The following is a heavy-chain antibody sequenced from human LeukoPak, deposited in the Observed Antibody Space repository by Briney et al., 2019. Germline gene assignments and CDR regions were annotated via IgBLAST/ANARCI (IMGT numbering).Heavy chain of an antibody. CDR2: TSSSRSYI. J-gene: IGHJ4*02. D-gene: IGHD3-16*01. Sequence: GGSLRLSCAASGFTFSSHSMNWVRQAPGKGLEWVSSTSSSRSYIYYADSVKGRFTISRDNAKNSLYLQMNSLRAEDTAVYYCARDLQGGDYYDYWGQGTLVTVSS. V-gene: IGHV3-21*01. CDR3: ARDLQGGDYYDY. CDR1: GFTFSSHS.